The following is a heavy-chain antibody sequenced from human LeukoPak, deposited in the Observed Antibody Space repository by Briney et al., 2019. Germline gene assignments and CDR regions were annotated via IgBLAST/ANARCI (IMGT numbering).Heavy chain of an antibody. Sequence: PGGSLRLSCAASGFTFSSYWMHWVRQAPGKGLEYVSAISSNGGSTYYANSVKGRFTISRDNSKNTLYLQMGSLRAEDMAVYYCARVGAVAELALDYWGQGTLVTVSS. V-gene: IGHV3-64*01. CDR1: GFTFSSYW. CDR3: ARVGAVAELALDY. CDR2: ISSNGGST. D-gene: IGHD6-19*01. J-gene: IGHJ4*02.